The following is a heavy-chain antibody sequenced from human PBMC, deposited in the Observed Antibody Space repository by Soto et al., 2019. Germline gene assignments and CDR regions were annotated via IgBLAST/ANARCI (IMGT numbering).Heavy chain of an antibody. J-gene: IGHJ6*02. Sequence: QVQLVASGGGVVQPGRSLRLSCAASGFTFSSYGMHWVRQAPGKGLEWVAVISYDGSNKYYADSVKGRFTISRDKSKNTLYLQMNSLRAEDTAVYYCAKDLIGGATTRDYYYYGMDVWGQGTTVTVSS. CDR1: GFTFSSYG. CDR2: ISYDGSNK. D-gene: IGHD1-26*01. V-gene: IGHV3-30*18. CDR3: AKDLIGGATTRDYYYYGMDV.